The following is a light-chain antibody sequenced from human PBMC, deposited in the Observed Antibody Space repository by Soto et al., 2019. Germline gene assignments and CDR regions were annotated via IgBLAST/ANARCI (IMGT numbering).Light chain of an antibody. CDR3: SSYTSRNAAFV. Sequence: QSVLTQPASVSGSPGQSITISCAGSNSDIGSYKYVSWFQQHPGNAPKLIISEVRDRPSGVSTRFSGSKSGNTASLTISGLQAEDEADYYCSSYTSRNAAFVFGTGTKVTVL. CDR1: NSDIGSYKY. V-gene: IGLV2-14*01. J-gene: IGLJ1*01. CDR2: EVR.